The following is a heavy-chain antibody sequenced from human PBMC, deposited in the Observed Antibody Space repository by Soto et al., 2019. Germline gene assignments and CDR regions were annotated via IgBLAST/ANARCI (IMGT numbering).Heavy chain of an antibody. V-gene: IGHV4-39*01. D-gene: IGHD2-8*01. CDR2: IYYSGST. J-gene: IGHJ4*02. CDR1: GGSISSSSYY. CDR3: ARSMVYAPTDY. Sequence: TLSLTCTVSGGSISSSSYYWGWIRQPPGKGLEWIGSIYYSGSTYYNPSLKSRVTISVDTSKNQFSLKLSSVTAADTAVYYCARSMVYAPTDYWGQGTLVTVSS.